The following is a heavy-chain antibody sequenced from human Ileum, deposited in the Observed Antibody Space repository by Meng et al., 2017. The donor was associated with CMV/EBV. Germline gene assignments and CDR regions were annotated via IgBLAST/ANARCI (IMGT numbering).Heavy chain of an antibody. Sequence: SGFSFSDHYMDWFRQAPGKGLEWVGRIKNKVNSYITECAASVRGRFTISRDDSKNSLYLEVNSLKTEDTAVYYCGRDSMKGGGFDCWGQGVLVTVSS. J-gene: IGHJ4*02. CDR1: GFSFSDHY. CDR3: GRDSMKGGGFDC. D-gene: IGHD3-10*01. V-gene: IGHV3-72*01. CDR2: IKNKVNSYIT.